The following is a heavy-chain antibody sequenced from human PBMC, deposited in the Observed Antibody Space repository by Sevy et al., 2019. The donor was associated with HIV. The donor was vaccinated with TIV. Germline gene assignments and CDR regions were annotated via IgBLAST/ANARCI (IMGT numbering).Heavy chain of an antibody. CDR1: GGSISGNF. Sequence: SETLSLTCSVSGGSISGNFWTWIRQPPGKGLEWIGYIYYSGSTNSNPSLKSRVSISLDTSKNQFSLRLNSVTAADTAVYYCASGSGSYDDAFHIWGQGTMVTVSS. J-gene: IGHJ3*02. D-gene: IGHD1-26*01. CDR2: IYYSGST. V-gene: IGHV4-59*01. CDR3: ASGSGSYDDAFHI.